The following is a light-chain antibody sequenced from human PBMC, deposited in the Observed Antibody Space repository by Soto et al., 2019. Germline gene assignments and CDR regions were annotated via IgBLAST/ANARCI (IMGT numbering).Light chain of an antibody. CDR3: SSYTSSRSYV. J-gene: IGLJ1*01. CDR1: SSDIGGYNY. Sequence: QSVLTQPASVSGSPGQSITISCTGTSSDIGGYNYVSWYQQHPGKAPKPMIYDVSNRPSGVSNRFSGSKSGNTASLTISGLQAEDEADYYCSSYTSSRSYVFGTGTKVTVL. CDR2: DVS. V-gene: IGLV2-14*01.